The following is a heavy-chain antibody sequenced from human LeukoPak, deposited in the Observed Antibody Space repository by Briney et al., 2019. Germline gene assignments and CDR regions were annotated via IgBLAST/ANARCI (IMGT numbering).Heavy chain of an antibody. J-gene: IGHJ5*02. CDR1: GWSFSGCY. CDR3: ARQRITMVRGVIGREYNWFDP. V-gene: IGHV4-34*01. D-gene: IGHD3-10*01. Sequence: SETLSLTCAVYGWSFSGCYWSWIRQPPGKGLEWIGEINHSGSTNYNPSLKSRVTISVDTSKNQFSLKLSSVTAADTAVYYCARQRITMVRGVIGREYNWFDPWGQGTLVTVSS. CDR2: INHSGST.